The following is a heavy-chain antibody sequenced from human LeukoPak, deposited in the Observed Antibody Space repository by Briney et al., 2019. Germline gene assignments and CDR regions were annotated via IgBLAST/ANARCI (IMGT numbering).Heavy chain of an antibody. CDR3: ARLSDSINCFGFDY. J-gene: IGHJ4*02. CDR2: IKRDGSKT. CDR1: GCTFSNYW. V-gene: IGHV3-7*01. D-gene: IGHD2-2*01. Sequence: GGSLRLSCAASGCTFSNYWMSWVRQAPGKGLEGVANIKRDGSKTYSADCVKCQFPISRDNAKTSLYLQMNRLRAEATAMYYCARLSDSINCFGFDYWGQGSLVTVSS.